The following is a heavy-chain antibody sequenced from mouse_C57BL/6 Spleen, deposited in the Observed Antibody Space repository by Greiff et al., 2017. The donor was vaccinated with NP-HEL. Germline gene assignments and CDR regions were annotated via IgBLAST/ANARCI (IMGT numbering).Heavy chain of an antibody. V-gene: IGHV1-59*01. CDR2: IDPSDSYT. J-gene: IGHJ1*03. CDR1: GYTFTSYC. D-gene: IGHD2-4*01. CDR3: APWDYDYPYWYFDD. Sequence: QVQLQQPGAELVRPGTSVKLSCKASGYTFTSYCMHWVKQRPGQGLEWIGVIDPSDSYTNYNEKFKGKTTLTVDTSSSTAYMQLSNLTSEDAAVYYCAPWDYDYPYWYFDDWGTGTTVTVSS.